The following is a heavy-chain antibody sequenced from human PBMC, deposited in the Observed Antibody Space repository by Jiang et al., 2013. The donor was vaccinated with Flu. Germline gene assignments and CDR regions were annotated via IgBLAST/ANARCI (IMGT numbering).Heavy chain of an antibody. D-gene: IGHD3-10*01. V-gene: IGHV4-34*01. CDR2: INQVASA. Sequence: GLLKPSETLSLTCAVYGGSFSGYYWTWIRQFPGRGLEWIGEINQVASANYNPSLESRVTISIDTPKKQFSLQVTSVTAADTAVYYCARGRRVRGVGDLDYWGQGTLLIVSS. J-gene: IGHJ4*02. CDR1: GGSFSGYY. CDR3: ARGRRVRGVGDLDY.